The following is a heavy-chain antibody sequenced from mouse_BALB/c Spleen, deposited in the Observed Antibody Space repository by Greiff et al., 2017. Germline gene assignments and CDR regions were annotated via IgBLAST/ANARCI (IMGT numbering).Heavy chain of an antibody. CDR3: TRSKEVRRGYAMDY. V-gene: IGHV1S81*02. Sequence: VQLQQSGAELVKPGASVKLSCKASGYTFTSYYMYWVKQRPGQGLEWIGEINPSNGGTNFNEKFKSKATLTVDKSSSTAYMQLSSLTSEDSAVYYCTRSKEVRRGYAMDYWGQGTSVTVSS. D-gene: IGHD2-14*01. J-gene: IGHJ4*01. CDR2: INPSNGGT. CDR1: GYTFTSYY.